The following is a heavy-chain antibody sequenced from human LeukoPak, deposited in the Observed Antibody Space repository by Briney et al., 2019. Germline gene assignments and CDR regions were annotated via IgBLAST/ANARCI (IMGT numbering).Heavy chain of an antibody. Sequence: ASVKVSCKASGYTFTNYAINWVRQVPGQGLEWMGWINTNTGNPTYVQGFTGRFVFSLDTSVSTAYLQISSLKAEDTAVYYCARGNRKTAVDIWGQGTLVTVSS. CDR1: GYTFTNYA. J-gene: IGHJ4*02. D-gene: IGHD6-19*01. V-gene: IGHV7-4-1*02. CDR3: ARGNRKTAVDI. CDR2: INTNTGNP.